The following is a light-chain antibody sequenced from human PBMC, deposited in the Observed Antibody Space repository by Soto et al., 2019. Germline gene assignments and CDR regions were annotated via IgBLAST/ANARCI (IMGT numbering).Light chain of an antibody. V-gene: IGLV2-23*01. CDR1: SSDVGSYNL. Sequence: QSALTQPASVSGSPGQSITISCTGTSSDVGSYNLVSWYQQHPGKAPKLLIYEGSKRPSGVSNRFSGSKSGSTASLTVSGLQAEDEDDYYCSSYAGDTTSDVVFGGGTKLTVL. J-gene: IGLJ2*01. CDR2: EGS. CDR3: SSYAGDTTSDVV.